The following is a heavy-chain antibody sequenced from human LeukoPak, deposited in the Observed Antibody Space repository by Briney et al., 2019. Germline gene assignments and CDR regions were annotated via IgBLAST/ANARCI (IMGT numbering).Heavy chain of an antibody. CDR3: ARDSSGWYSLPFDY. Sequence: SETLSLTCTVSGYSISSGYYWGWIRQPPGKGLEWIGSIYHSGSTYYNPSLKSRVTISVDTSKNQFSLKLSSVTAADTAVYYCARDSSGWYSLPFDYWGQGTLVTVSS. CDR1: GYSISSGYY. V-gene: IGHV4-38-2*02. D-gene: IGHD6-19*01. CDR2: IYHSGST. J-gene: IGHJ4*02.